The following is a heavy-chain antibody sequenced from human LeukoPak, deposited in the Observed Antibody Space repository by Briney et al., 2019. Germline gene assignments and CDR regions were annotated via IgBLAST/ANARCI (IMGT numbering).Heavy chain of an antibody. V-gene: IGHV3-7*01. CDR1: GFTFRRHW. J-gene: IGHJ4*02. CDR2: IKEDGREK. CDR3: ARDKEGGSNDH. Sequence: TGGSLRLSCAASGFTFRRHWMSWVRQAPGKGLEWVANIKEDGREKKYVDSVKDRFTISRDNTKNLVYLQMSGLRVDGTAIYYCARDKEGGSNDHWGQGTLVTVSS. D-gene: IGHD2-15*01.